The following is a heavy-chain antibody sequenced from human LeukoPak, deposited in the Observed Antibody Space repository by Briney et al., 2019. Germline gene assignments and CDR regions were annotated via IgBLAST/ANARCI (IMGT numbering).Heavy chain of an antibody. J-gene: IGHJ4*02. D-gene: IGHD3-10*01. V-gene: IGHV3-21*01. Sequence: GGSRRLSCAASXFTFSIYIMNWVRQAPGKGLEWVASISIIITYIYYADSVKRRFTISSDNPRISLFLQMNSLRADDTAVYYCARDAASGSYYRSLDYWGQGPLVTVSS. CDR2: ISIIITYI. CDR3: ARDAASGSYYRSLDY. CDR1: XFTFSIYI.